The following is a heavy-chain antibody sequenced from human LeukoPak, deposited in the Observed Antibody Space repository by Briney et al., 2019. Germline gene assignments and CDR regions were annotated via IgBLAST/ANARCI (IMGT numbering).Heavy chain of an antibody. CDR2: INHSGGT. V-gene: IGHV4-34*01. Sequence: SETLSLTCAVYGGSFSGYYWSWIRQPPGKGLEWIGEINHSGGTNYNPSLKSRVTISVDTSKNQFSLKLSSVTAADTAVYYCARRRYSYGLSYWGQGTLVTVSS. CDR3: ARRRYSYGLSY. D-gene: IGHD5-18*01. J-gene: IGHJ4*02. CDR1: GGSFSGYY.